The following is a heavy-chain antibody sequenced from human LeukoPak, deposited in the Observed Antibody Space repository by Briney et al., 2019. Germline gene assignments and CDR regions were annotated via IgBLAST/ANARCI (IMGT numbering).Heavy chain of an antibody. Sequence: PGWSLRFSCAASGFTFSNYWMSWVRQAPGKGLEWVANIKQDGSEKYYVDSVKGRFTISRDNAKNSLYLQMNSLRAEDTAVYYCARDRGDGYNAFDYWGQGTLVTVSS. CDR2: IKQDGSEK. V-gene: IGHV3-7*03. CDR1: GFTFSNYW. CDR3: ARDRGDGYNAFDY. J-gene: IGHJ4*02. D-gene: IGHD5-24*01.